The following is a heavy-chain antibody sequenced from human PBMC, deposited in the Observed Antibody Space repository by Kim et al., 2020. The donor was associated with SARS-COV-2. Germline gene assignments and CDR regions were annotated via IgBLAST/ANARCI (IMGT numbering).Heavy chain of an antibody. V-gene: IGHV1-69*01. CDR3: ARRRGAGPVGYYGMDV. J-gene: IGHJ6*02. D-gene: IGHD1-26*01. Sequence: KCQGRVTMTADESTSTAYMELSSLRSEDTAVYYCARRRGAGPVGYYGMDVWGQGTTVTVSS.